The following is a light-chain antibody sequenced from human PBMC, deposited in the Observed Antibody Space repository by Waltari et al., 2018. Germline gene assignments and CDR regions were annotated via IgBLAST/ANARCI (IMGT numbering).Light chain of an antibody. V-gene: IGLV9-49*01. CDR2: VGTGGIVG. CDR3: GADHASGSNFVWV. CDR1: SGYSNYN. Sequence: QPVLTQPPSASASLGASVTLTCTLSSGYSNYNVDWSQQRPGQGPRFVMRVGTGGIVGSKGDGIPDRFSVLGSGLNRYLTIKNIQEEDESDYHCGADHASGSNFVWVFGGGTKLTVL. J-gene: IGLJ3*02.